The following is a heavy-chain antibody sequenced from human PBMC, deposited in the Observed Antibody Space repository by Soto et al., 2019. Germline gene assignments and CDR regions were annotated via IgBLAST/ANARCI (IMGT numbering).Heavy chain of an antibody. V-gene: IGHV3-23*01. CDR3: ASNYDFWSGSSTYILN. Sequence: GGSLRLSCAASGFTFSSYAMSWVRQAPGKGLEWVSAISGSGGSTYYADSVKGRFTISRDNSKNTLYLQMNSLRAEDTAVYYCASNYDFWSGSSTYILNWGQGTLVTVSS. J-gene: IGHJ4*02. D-gene: IGHD3-3*01. CDR1: GFTFSSYA. CDR2: ISGSGGST.